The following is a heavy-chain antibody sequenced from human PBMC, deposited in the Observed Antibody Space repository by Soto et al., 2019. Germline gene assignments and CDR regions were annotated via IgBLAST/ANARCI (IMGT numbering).Heavy chain of an antibody. CDR1: GFTFNTYG. CDR2: ISYDGSNK. J-gene: IGHJ4*02. Sequence: QVQLVESGGAVVQPGKSLRLSCAASGFTFNTYGMYWVRQAPGKGLEWVAAISYDGSNKYHADSVKGRFTISRDNSKNTHYLQMNSLRVEDTAVYYCAKDIVRYTYGACDYWGQGALVTVSS. V-gene: IGHV3-30*18. CDR3: AKDIVRYTYGACDY. D-gene: IGHD5-18*01.